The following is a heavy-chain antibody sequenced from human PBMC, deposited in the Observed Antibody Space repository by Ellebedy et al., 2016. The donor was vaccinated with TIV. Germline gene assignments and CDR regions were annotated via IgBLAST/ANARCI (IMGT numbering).Heavy chain of an antibody. CDR2: INQDGSGK. J-gene: IGHJ4*02. Sequence: GGSLRLSCTASGFTFSTYWMTWVRQAPGKGLEWVANINQDGSGKYYVDSAKGRFTISRDNAKNSLYLQMNSLRAEDTAVYYCARDHVSGWALGFWGQGTLVTVSS. V-gene: IGHV3-7*01. D-gene: IGHD6-19*01. CDR3: ARDHVSGWALGF. CDR1: GFTFSTYW.